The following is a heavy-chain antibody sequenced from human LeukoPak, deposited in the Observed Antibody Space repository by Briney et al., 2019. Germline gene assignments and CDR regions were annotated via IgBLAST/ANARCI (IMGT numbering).Heavy chain of an antibody. CDR2: IYTSGST. V-gene: IGHV4-61*02. CDR3: ARHVPVTTKDWFDP. CDR1: GGSISSGNYY. Sequence: SETLSLTCTVSGGSISSGNYYWSWIRQPAEKGLEWIGRIYTSGSTNYNPSLKSRVTISVDTSKNQFSLKLSSVTAADTAVYYCARHVPVTTKDWFDPWGQGTLVTVSS. J-gene: IGHJ5*02. D-gene: IGHD4-17*01.